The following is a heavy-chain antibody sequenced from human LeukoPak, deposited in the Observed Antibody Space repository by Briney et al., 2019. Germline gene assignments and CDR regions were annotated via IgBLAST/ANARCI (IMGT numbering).Heavy chain of an antibody. CDR2: IIPILGIA. J-gene: IGHJ4*02. CDR1: GGTFSSYA. V-gene: IGHV1-69*04. D-gene: IGHD3-10*01. Sequence: SVKVSCKASGGTFSSYAISWVRQAPGQGLEWMGRIIPILGIANYAQKFQGRVTITADKSTSTAYMELGSLRSEDTAVYYCAREVTMVRGVGYYSDYWGQGTLVTVSS. CDR3: AREVTMVRGVGYYSDY.